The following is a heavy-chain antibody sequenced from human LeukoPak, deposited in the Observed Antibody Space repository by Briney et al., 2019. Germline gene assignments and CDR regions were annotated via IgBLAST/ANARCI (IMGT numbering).Heavy chain of an antibody. CDR1: GVSVSSNSAA. Sequence: SQNLSLTCAISGVSVSSNSAAWNWLRQSPSRGLEWLGRTYYRSKWYNDYAVSVKSRITINPDTSKNQFSLQLNSVTPEDTAVYYCASGYEPYDAFDIWGQGTMVTVSS. J-gene: IGHJ3*02. V-gene: IGHV6-1*01. D-gene: IGHD5-12*01. CDR2: TYYRSKWYN. CDR3: ASGYEPYDAFDI.